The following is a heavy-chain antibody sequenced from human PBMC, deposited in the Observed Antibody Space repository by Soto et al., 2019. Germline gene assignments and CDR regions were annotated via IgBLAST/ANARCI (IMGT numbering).Heavy chain of an antibody. CDR1: GGSISSSSYY. D-gene: IGHD2-2*02. V-gene: IGHV4-39*01. Sequence: QLQLQESGPGLVKPSETLSLTCTVSGGSISSSSYYWGWIRQPPGKGLEWIGSIYYSGSTYYNPSLKSRVTISVDTSKNQCSLKLSSVTAADTAVYYCARLTSGPPNTRGFDPWGQGTLVTVSS. CDR3: ARLTSGPPNTRGFDP. CDR2: IYYSGST. J-gene: IGHJ5*02.